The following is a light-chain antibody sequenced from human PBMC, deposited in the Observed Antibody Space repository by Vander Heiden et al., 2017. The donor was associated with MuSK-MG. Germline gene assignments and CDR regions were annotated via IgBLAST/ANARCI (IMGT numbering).Light chain of an antibody. CDR2: DND. CDR3: GYWDTSLNAGV. CDR1: SSNIGSTY. V-gene: IGLV1-51*01. Sequence: QSVLTQPPSVSAAPGQKVTISCSGSSSNIGSTYVSWYQQLPGTPPKGLVEDNDQRPSEIPDRFSGYKAGTSATRGINGLQTGDEADDYCGYWDTSLNAGVFGGGTKMTVL. J-gene: IGLJ2*01.